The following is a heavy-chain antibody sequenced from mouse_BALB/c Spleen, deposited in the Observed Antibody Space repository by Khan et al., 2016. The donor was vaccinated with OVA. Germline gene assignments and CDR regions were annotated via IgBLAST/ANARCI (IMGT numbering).Heavy chain of an antibody. Sequence: DLVKPGASVKLSCKASGYTFTSYWIHWIKQRPGQGLEWIGRVSPGSGSPYYNEIFKGKATVTIDKSSSTAYIQLNSLSSEDSAVCVCARYNYDSNGLYAMDYWGQGTSVTVSS. CDR3: ARYNYDSNGLYAMDY. CDR1: GYTFTSYW. D-gene: IGHD2-4*01. CDR2: VSPGSGSP. J-gene: IGHJ4*01. V-gene: IGHV1S41*01.